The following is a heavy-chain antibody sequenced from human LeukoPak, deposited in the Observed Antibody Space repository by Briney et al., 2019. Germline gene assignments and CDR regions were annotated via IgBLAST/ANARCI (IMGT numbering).Heavy chain of an antibody. CDR2: INPSDDTR. CDR3: AGSRGGHNYGLEVS. J-gene: IGHJ5*02. CDR1: GYTFTNYY. D-gene: IGHD5-18*01. V-gene: IGHV1-46*01. Sequence: ASVKVPCKTSGYTFTNYYMHWVRQAPGQGLEWMGVINPSDDTRYPLQRFQRRVTVTRDASMSIVFLELTSLGSEESAVYYCAGSRGGHNYGLEVSWGQGTLVTVSS.